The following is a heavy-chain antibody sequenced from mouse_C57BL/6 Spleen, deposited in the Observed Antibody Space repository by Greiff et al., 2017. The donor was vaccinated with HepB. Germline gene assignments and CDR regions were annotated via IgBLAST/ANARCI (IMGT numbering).Heavy chain of an antibody. CDR3: AREGLAVDYFDY. CDR2: INPSNGGT. J-gene: IGHJ2*01. D-gene: IGHD1-1*02. Sequence: QVQLQQSGTELVKPGASVKLSCKASGYTFTSYWMHWVKQRPGQGLEWIGNINPSNGGTNYNEKFKSKATLTVDKSSSTAYMQLSSLTSEDSAVYYCAREGLAVDYFDYWGQGTTLTVSS. CDR1: GYTFTSYW. V-gene: IGHV1-53*01.